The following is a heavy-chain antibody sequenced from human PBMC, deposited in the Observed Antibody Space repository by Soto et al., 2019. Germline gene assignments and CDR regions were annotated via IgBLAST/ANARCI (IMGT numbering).Heavy chain of an antibody. CDR2: INPSGGST. CDR3: ARDLMTTVNFYYGMDV. CDR1: GYTFTSYY. V-gene: IGHV1-46*01. D-gene: IGHD4-17*01. Sequence: GASVKVSCKASGYTFTSYYMHWVRQAPGQGLEWMGIINPSGGSTSYAQKFQGRVTMTRDTSTSTVYMELSSLRSEDTAVYYCARDLMTTVNFYYGMDVWGQGTTVTVSS. J-gene: IGHJ6*02.